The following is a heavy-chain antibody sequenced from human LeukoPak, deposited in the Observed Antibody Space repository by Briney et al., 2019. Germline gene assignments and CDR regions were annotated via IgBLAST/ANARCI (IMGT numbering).Heavy chain of an antibody. CDR3: ARQIRFGELLGWFDP. J-gene: IGHJ5*02. CDR1: GGSISSYY. CDR2: IYYSGST. D-gene: IGHD3-10*01. V-gene: IGHV4-39*01. Sequence: PSETLSLTCTVSGGSISSYYWGWIRQPPGKGLEWIGSIYYSGSTYYNPSLKSRVTISVDTSKNQFSLKLSSVTAADTAVYYCARQIRFGELLGWFDPWGQGTLVTVSS.